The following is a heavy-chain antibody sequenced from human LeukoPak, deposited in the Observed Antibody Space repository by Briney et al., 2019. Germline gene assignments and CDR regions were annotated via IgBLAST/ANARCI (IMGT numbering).Heavy chain of an antibody. CDR1: GDSIDPYS. CDR2: ISHIGTI. D-gene: IGHD5/OR15-5a*01. V-gene: IGHV4-59*08. CDR3: ARHQGSTVFNY. J-gene: IGHJ1*01. Sequence: SETLSLTCTISGDSIDPYSWSWIRQPPGKGLECIGYISHIGTIKYNTSLMSRVSMGLDKPNNEFSLSLRSVTATDTALYFCARHQGSTVFNYWGRGVPVIVSS.